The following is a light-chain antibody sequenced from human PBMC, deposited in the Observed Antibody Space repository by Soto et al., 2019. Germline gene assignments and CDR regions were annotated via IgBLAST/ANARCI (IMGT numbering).Light chain of an antibody. CDR2: KAS. CDR1: QSISSW. Sequence: DIQMTQSPSTLSASVGDRVTITCRASQSISSWLAWYQQKPGKAPKLLIYKASSLESGVPSRFSGSGSGTEFTLNISSLQPDDFATYYCHQDKSYSQTFGQGTKVEIK. CDR3: HQDKSYSQT. V-gene: IGKV1-5*03. J-gene: IGKJ1*01.